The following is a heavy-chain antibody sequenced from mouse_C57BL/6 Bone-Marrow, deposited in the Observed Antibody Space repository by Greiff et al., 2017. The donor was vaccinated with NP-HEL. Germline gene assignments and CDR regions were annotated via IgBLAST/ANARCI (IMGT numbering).Heavy chain of an antibody. Sequence: EVQVVESGGGLVKPGGSLKLSCAASGFTFSSYAMSWVRQTPEKRLEWVATISDGGSYTYYPDNVKGRFTISRDNAKNNLYLQMSHLKSEDTAMYYCARDDWDEAWFAYWGQGTLVTVSA. CDR1: GFTFSSYA. D-gene: IGHD4-1*01. CDR3: ARDDWDEAWFAY. J-gene: IGHJ3*01. CDR2: ISDGGSYT. V-gene: IGHV5-4*01.